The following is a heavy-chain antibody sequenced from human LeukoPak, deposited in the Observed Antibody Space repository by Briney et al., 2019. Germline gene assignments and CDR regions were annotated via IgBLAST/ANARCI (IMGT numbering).Heavy chain of an antibody. D-gene: IGHD2-2*01. V-gene: IGHV3-30*01. J-gene: IGHJ4*02. Sequence: RLFVEACRLGFKNYARRSPHQEQGKGLEWVALIWYDGTNKYYADSVKGRFTISRDNSKNTVYLQMDSLRADDTAVYYCAGIGSSTWAKPLHFDYWGQGTLVTVSS. CDR2: IWYDGTNK. CDR3: AGIGSSTWAKPLHFDY. CDR1: RLGFKNYA.